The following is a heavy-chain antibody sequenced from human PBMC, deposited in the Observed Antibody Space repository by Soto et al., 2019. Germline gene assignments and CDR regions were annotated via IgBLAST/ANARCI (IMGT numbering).Heavy chain of an antibody. CDR3: ARELFGYYDSSGYLGLYYYYGMDV. J-gene: IGHJ6*02. Sequence: ASVKVSCKASGYTFTSYGISWVRQAPGQGLEWMGWISAYNGNTNYAQKLQGRVTMTTDTSTSTAYMELRSLRSDDTAVYYCARELFGYYDSSGYLGLYYYYGMDVWGQGTTVTVSS. CDR1: GYTFTSYG. D-gene: IGHD3-22*01. V-gene: IGHV1-18*01. CDR2: ISAYNGNT.